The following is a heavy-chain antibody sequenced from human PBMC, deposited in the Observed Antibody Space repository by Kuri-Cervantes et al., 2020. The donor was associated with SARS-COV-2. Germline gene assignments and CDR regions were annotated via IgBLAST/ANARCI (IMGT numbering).Heavy chain of an antibody. V-gene: IGHV3-30-3*01. Sequence: GESLKISCAASGFTFNNYAMHWVRQTPGEGLEWVAITSYDGTSKYYADSVKGRFTISRDNSKNTLYLQMNNLRGDDTAVYFCARGRVGVQDFGGQGTLVTVSS. CDR3: ARGRVGVQDF. D-gene: IGHD2-21*01. CDR2: TSYDGTSK. CDR1: GFTFNNYA. J-gene: IGHJ4*02.